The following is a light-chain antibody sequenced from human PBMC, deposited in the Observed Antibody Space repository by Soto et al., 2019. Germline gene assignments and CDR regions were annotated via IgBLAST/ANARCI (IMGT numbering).Light chain of an antibody. J-gene: IGKJ5*01. CDR3: MQAQQPQNT. V-gene: IGKV2-28*01. CDR1: QSLLHSNGYNY. CDR2: LGS. Sequence: DIVMTQSPLSLPVTPGEPASISCRSSQSLLHSNGYNYLDWYLQKPGQSPQLLIYLGSNRASGVPDRFSGSGSGTNFTRKTTRGEAEDVGVYSCMQAQQPQNTFGQGTRLEIK.